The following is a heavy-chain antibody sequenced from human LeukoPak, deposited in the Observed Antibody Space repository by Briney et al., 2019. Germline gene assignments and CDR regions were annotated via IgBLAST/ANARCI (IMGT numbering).Heavy chain of an antibody. V-gene: IGHV3-48*01. J-gene: IGHJ4*01. CDR3: ARDHRYAFDN. Sequence: GGSLRLSCAASGFTFIDYSMNWVRQAPGKGLEWISYIGISSGNTKYADSVKGRFTISRDNARNSLYLQMNSLRVEDTAMYYCARDHRYAFDNWGHGTLVTVSS. D-gene: IGHD5-12*01. CDR2: IGISSGNT. CDR1: GFTFIDYS.